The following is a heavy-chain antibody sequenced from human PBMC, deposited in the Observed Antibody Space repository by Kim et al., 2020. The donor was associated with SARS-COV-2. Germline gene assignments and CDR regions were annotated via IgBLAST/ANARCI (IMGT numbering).Heavy chain of an antibody. CDR3: SRLSSWYSFDGMDV. Sequence: SETLSLTCAVYGGSFSGYYWSWIRQPPGKGLEWIGEINHSGSTNYNPSLKSRVTISVDTSKNQFYLKLSSVSAADTDGYYCSRLSSWYSFDGMDVWGQGTTGTVSS. D-gene: IGHD6-13*01. CDR2: INHSGST. CDR1: GGSFSGYY. J-gene: IGHJ6*02. V-gene: IGHV4-34*01.